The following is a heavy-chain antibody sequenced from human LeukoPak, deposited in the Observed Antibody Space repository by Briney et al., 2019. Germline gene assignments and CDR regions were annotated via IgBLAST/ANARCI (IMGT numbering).Heavy chain of an antibody. Sequence: ASVKVSCKASGYTFTSYDINWVRQATGQGLEWMGWMNPNSGNTGYAQKFQGRVTMTRNTSISTAYMELSSLRSEDTAVYYCARVPPRRYRYDTPLDYWGQGTLVTVSS. V-gene: IGHV1-8*01. CDR1: GYTFTSYD. CDR3: ARVPPRRYRYDTPLDY. J-gene: IGHJ4*02. CDR2: MNPNSGNT. D-gene: IGHD5-18*01.